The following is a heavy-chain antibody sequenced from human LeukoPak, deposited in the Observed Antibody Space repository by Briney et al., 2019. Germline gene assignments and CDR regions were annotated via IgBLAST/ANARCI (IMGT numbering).Heavy chain of an antibody. Sequence: PGGSLRLSCAASGFTFNTYSMTWVRQAPGKGLEWVSSISGSGTYIYYADSVKGRFTISRDNAKNSLYLQRNGLRAEDTAVYYCAIAYFYDTSGYYYGYWGQGTLVTVSS. V-gene: IGHV3-21*01. CDR2: ISGSGTYI. CDR3: AIAYFYDTSGYYYGY. CDR1: GFTFNTYS. J-gene: IGHJ4*02. D-gene: IGHD3-22*01.